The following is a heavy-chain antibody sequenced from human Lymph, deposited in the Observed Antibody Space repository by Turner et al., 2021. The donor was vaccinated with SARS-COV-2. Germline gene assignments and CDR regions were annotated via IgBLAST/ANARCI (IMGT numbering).Heavy chain of an antibody. Sequence: QVQLQESGPGLVKPSETLSLTCTVSGGSISSYYWSWIRQPPGKGLEWIGYIYYSGSTNYNPSLKSRVTISVDTSKNQFSLKLSSETAADMAVYYCARAVGAFGVVTNFDYWGQGTLVTVSS. D-gene: IGHD3-3*01. CDR1: GGSISSYY. CDR3: ARAVGAFGVVTNFDY. CDR2: IYYSGST. V-gene: IGHV4-59*01. J-gene: IGHJ4*02.